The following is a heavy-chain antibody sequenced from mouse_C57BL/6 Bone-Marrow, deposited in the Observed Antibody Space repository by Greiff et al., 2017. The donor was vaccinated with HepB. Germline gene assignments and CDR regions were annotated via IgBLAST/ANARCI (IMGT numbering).Heavy chain of an antibody. V-gene: IGHV1-81*01. J-gene: IGHJ4*01. CDR2: IYPRSGNT. D-gene: IGHD1-1*01. CDR1: GYTFTSYG. Sequence: QVQLQQSGAELARPGASVKLSCKASGYTFTSYGISWVKQSTGQGLEWIGEIYPRSGNTYYNEKFKGKATLTADKSSSTAYMELRSLTSEDSAVYFCARSVITTVVAKNYAMDYWGQGTSVTVSS. CDR3: ARSVITTVVAKNYAMDY.